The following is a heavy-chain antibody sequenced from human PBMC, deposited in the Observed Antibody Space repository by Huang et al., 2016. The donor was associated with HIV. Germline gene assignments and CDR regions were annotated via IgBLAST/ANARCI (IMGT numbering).Heavy chain of an antibody. D-gene: IGHD4-17*01. V-gene: IGHV3-49*03. Sequence: QLVESGGDSVQSGRSLRLSCRGSGFIFNNFAINWFRQSPGKGLEWIGFVRSIAFGGTSKIAPSVNDRFTVSRDEAKNVAFLQMENLQVGDTAIYYCSPTGDDYFYFYMDVWGNGTAVTVS. CDR3: SPTGDDYFYFYMDV. CDR1: GFIFNNFA. CDR2: VRSIAFGGTS. J-gene: IGHJ6*03.